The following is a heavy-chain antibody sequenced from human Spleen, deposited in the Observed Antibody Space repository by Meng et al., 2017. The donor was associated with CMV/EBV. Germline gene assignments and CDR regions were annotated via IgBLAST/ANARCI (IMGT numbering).Heavy chain of an antibody. CDR3: ARWNQLLVDAFDM. D-gene: IGHD2-2*01. J-gene: IGHJ3*02. CDR1: SGSFIDYY. Sequence: CAVYSGSFIDYYWSWIRQPPGKGLEWIGEINHSGSTKYSASLKSRITMSVDTSKNQFSLRLSSVTAADTAVYYCARWNQLLVDAFDMWGQGTVVTVSS. V-gene: IGHV4-34*01. CDR2: INHSGST.